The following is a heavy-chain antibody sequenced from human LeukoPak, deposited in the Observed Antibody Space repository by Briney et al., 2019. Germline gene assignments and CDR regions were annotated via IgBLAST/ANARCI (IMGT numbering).Heavy chain of an antibody. D-gene: IGHD3-10*01. CDR3: ARGVPIPATHPIDY. Sequence: PGGSLRLSCAASGFTFTSYGMHWVRQAPGKGLEWVAMIWYDGSDKKYADSVDGRFSISRDTSNNTLYLQMNSLTADDTAVYYCARGVPIPATHPIDYWGQGALVTASS. CDR1: GFTFTSYG. J-gene: IGHJ4*02. V-gene: IGHV3-33*03. CDR2: IWYDGSDK.